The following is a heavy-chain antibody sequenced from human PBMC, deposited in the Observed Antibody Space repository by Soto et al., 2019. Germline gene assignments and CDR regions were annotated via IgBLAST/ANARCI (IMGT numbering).Heavy chain of an antibody. CDR2: IFSSGST. CDR1: GYSISSFY. J-gene: IGHJ4*02. V-gene: IGHV4-59*01. CDR3: ARVGYCSSTPCWPIGYFEY. D-gene: IGHD2-2*01. Sequence: SETLSLTCTVSGYSISSFYWTWIRQPPGKGLEWVGYIFSSGSTNYNPSLKSRVTISVDTSENQFSLKLTSVTAADTAVYYCARVGYCSSTPCWPIGYFEYWGQGTLVTV.